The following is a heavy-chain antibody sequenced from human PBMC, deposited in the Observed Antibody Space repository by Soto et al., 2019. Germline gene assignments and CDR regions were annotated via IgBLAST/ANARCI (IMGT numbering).Heavy chain of an antibody. CDR3: VSGRGYGHASVPYS. CDR1: GFTFSSYG. J-gene: IGHJ4*02. D-gene: IGHD5-12*01. CDR2: ISYDGGLQ. V-gene: IGHV3-30*03. Sequence: QAQLVESGGGVVQPGRSLRLSCAASGFTFSSYGMHWVRQAPGTGLEWVAVISYDGGLQHYADSVKGRFTISRDNSXNMMILQMNSLRAENTAVYYCVSGRGYGHASVPYSWGQGTLVSVSS.